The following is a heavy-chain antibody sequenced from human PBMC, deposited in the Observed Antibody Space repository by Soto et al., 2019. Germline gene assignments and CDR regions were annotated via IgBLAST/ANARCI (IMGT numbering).Heavy chain of an antibody. Sequence: QVQLVESGGGVVQPGRSLRLSCAASGFTFSSYGMHWVRQAPGKGLEWVAVIWYDGSNKYYADSVKGRFTISRDNSKNTLYLQMNSLRADDTAVYYCASRRNPYGAYDYWGQGTLVTVSS. CDR3: ASRRNPYGAYDY. J-gene: IGHJ4*02. CDR2: IWYDGSNK. CDR1: GFTFSSYG. D-gene: IGHD4-17*01. V-gene: IGHV3-33*01.